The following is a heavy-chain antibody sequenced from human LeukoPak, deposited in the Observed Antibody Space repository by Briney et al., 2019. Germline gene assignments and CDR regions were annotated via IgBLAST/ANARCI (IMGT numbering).Heavy chain of an antibody. CDR2: ISYTGST. J-gene: IGHJ4*02. Sequence: TSETLSLTCTVSDASMSHYYWSWIRQPPGKGLQWIGYISYTGSTNYNPSLKSRVTISVDTSKNQFSLRLSSVTAADTAVYYCARHRDYGSGWYGFDYWGQGTLVTVSS. CDR1: DASMSHYY. CDR3: ARHRDYGSGWYGFDY. D-gene: IGHD6-19*01. V-gene: IGHV4-59*08.